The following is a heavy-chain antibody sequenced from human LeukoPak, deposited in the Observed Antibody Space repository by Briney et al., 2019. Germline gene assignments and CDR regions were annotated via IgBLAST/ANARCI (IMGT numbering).Heavy chain of an antibody. CDR2: IIPIFGTA. CDR1: GGTFSSYA. CDR3: ARGIAVAGTGPDRYYYYYGMDV. J-gene: IGHJ6*02. Sequence: ASVKGSCKASGGTFSSYAISWVRQAPGQGLEWMGGIIPIFGTANYAQKFQGRVTITADESTSTAYMELSSLRSEDTAVYYCARGIAVAGTGPDRYYYYYGMDVWGQGTTVTVSS. V-gene: IGHV1-69*13. D-gene: IGHD6-19*01.